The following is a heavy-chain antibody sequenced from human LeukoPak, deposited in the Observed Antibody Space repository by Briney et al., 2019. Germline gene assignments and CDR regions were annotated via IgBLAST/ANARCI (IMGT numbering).Heavy chain of an antibody. CDR1: GFTFTDSW. Sequence: GGSLRLSCAASGFTFTDSWMSWVRQPPGTGLEWVVNIKPDGTEKYYVDSLKGRFTVSRDNTKNSLYLQMSSLRAEDTAVYYCARVRYANYFDYWGQGTLVTVYS. CDR2: IKPDGTEK. CDR3: ARVRYANYFDY. J-gene: IGHJ4*02. V-gene: IGHV3-7*04. D-gene: IGHD3-16*02.